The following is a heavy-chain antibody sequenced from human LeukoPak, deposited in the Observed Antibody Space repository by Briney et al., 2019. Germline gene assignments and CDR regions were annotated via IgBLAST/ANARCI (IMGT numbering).Heavy chain of an antibody. CDR1: GFTFSSYW. V-gene: IGHV3-7*01. CDR2: IKQDGSEK. D-gene: IGHD3-10*01. CDR3: ARSPLGFGYYYYMDV. Sequence: TGGSLRLSCAASGFTFSSYWMSWVRQAPGKGLEWVANIKQDGSEKYYVDSVKGRFTISRDNAKNSLYLQMNSLRAEDTAVYYCARSPLGFGYYYYMDVWGKGTTVTISS. J-gene: IGHJ6*03.